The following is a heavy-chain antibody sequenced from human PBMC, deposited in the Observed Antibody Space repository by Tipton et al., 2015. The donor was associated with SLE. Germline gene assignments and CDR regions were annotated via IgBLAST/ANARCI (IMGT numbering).Heavy chain of an antibody. J-gene: IGHJ4*02. D-gene: IGHD5-12*01. CDR1: GFTFSSYG. V-gene: IGHV3-30*02. CDR2: IRYDGSNQ. CDR3: VGPGGYSGYDWDLDH. Sequence: QLVQSGGGVVQRGGSLRLSCAASGFTFSSYGMHWVRQAPGKGLEWVAFIRYDGSNQYYVESVKGRFTISRDNSKNTLSPQMNSLRAEDTAVYYCVGPGGYSGYDWDLDHWGQGALVTVSS.